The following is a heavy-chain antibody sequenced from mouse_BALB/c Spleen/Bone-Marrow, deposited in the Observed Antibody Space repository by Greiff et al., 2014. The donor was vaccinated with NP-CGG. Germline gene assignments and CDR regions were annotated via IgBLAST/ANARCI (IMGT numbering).Heavy chain of an antibody. Sequence: EVQLVESGGGLVKPGGSLKVSCAASGFTFSSYAMSWVRQSPEKRLEWVAEISSGGSYSYYPDTVTGRFTISRDNAKNTLNLEMSSLRSEDTARYYCVREGAYWGQGTLVTVSA. CDR3: VREGAY. CDR2: ISSGGSYS. J-gene: IGHJ3*01. CDR1: GFTFSSYA. V-gene: IGHV5-9-4*01.